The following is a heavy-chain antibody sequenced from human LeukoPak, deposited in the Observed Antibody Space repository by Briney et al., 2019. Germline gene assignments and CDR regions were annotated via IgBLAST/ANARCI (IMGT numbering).Heavy chain of an antibody. CDR1: GYTFISYY. D-gene: IGHD4-23*01. CDR3: ARDNSVEDTAWWFDP. CDR2: INPSGGST. V-gene: IGHV1-46*01. J-gene: IGHJ5*02. Sequence: GASVKVSCKASGYTFISYYMHWVRQAPGQGLVWMGIINPSGGSTSYAQKFQGRVTMTRDMATIKRYMELSSLTSEDTAVYYCARDNSVEDTAWWFDPWGQGTLVTVSS.